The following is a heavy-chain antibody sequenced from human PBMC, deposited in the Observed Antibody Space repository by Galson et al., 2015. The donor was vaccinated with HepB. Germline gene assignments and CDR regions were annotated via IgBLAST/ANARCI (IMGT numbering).Heavy chain of an antibody. J-gene: IGHJ4*02. V-gene: IGHV3-30*18. Sequence: SLRLSCAASGFTFSSYGMHWVRQAPGKGLEWVAVISYDGSNKYYADSVKGRFTISRDNSKNTLYLQMNSLRAEDTAVYYCAKDPVVRGVMPSHFDYWGQGTLVTVSS. CDR3: AKDPVVRGVMPSHFDY. CDR2: ISYDGSNK. CDR1: GFTFSSYG. D-gene: IGHD3-10*01.